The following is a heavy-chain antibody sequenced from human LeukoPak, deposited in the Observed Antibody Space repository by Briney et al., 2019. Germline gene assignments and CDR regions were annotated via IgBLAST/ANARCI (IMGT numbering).Heavy chain of an antibody. CDR1: GGSISSYY. CDR3: ARYSGSYLYYFDY. J-gene: IGHJ4*02. Sequence: PSETLSLTCTVSGGSISSYYWSWIRQPAGKGPEWIGRIYSSGSSNYNPSLKSRVTISVDKSKNQFSLKLSSVTAADTAVYYCARYSGSYLYYFDYWGQGTLVTVSS. D-gene: IGHD1-26*01. V-gene: IGHV4-4*07. CDR2: IYSSGSS.